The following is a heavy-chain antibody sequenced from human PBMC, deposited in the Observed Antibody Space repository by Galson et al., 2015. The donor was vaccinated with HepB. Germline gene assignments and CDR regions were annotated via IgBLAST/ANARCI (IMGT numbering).Heavy chain of an antibody. J-gene: IGHJ4*02. D-gene: IGHD3-10*01. V-gene: IGHV3-23*01. CDR2: ISVSGGST. CDR1: GFTFSSYA. Sequence: SLRLSCAASGFTFSSYAMSWVRQAPGKGLEWVSAISVSGGSTYYADSVKGRFTISRDNSKNTLYLQMNSLRAEDTAVYYCAKGSYGSGSYPSWGQGTLVTVSS. CDR3: AKGSYGSGSYPS.